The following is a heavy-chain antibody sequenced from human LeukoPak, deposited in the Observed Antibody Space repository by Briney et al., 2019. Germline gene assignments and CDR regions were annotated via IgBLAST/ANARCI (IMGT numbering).Heavy chain of an antibody. V-gene: IGHV3-48*03. Sequence: GGSLRLSCAASGFTFSSYEMNWVRQAPGKGLEWVSYISSSGSTIYYADSVKGRFTISRDNAKNSLYLQMNSLRAEDTAVYYCEVVSATSNSGFDPWGQGTLVTVYS. CDR2: ISSSGSTI. D-gene: IGHD2-21*01. CDR1: GFTFSSYE. J-gene: IGHJ5*02. CDR3: EVVSATSNSGFDP.